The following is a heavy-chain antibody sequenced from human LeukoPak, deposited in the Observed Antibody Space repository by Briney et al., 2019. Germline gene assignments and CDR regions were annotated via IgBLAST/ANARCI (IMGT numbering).Heavy chain of an antibody. V-gene: IGHV3-23*01. J-gene: IGHJ4*02. CDR2: ISGSGTT. Sequence: GGSLRLSCVASGFTFRNYAMTWVRQAPGKGLEWVSSISGSGTTYYADSVKGRVTISRDNSENTLYLQVNSLRAEDTAVYYCAKDPMVRGSTYDYWGQGTLVTVSS. CDR1: GFTFRNYA. CDR3: AKDPMVRGSTYDY. D-gene: IGHD3-10*01.